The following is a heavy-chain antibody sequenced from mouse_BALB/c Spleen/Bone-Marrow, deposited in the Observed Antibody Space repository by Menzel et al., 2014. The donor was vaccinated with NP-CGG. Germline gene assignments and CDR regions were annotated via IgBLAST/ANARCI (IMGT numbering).Heavy chain of an antibody. Sequence: VQLKESGGGLVKPGGSLKLSCAASGFTFSSYAMSWVRQSPEKRLEWVAEISSGGSYTYYPDTVTGRFAISRDNAKNTLYLEMSSLRSKDTAMYYCARDHYGYYAMDYWGQGTSVTGSS. CDR3: ARDHYGYYAMDY. CDR2: ISSGGSYT. D-gene: IGHD1-2*01. J-gene: IGHJ4*01. V-gene: IGHV5-9-4*01. CDR1: GFTFSSYA.